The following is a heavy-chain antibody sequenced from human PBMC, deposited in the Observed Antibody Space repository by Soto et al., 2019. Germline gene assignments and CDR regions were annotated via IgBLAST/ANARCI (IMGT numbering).Heavy chain of an antibody. CDR2: IYWDDDK. CDR3: AQRRGDLLTGHYYFDF. Sequence: TLSLTCTVSGGSISSSYWSWIRQPPGKALEWLALIYWDDDKYYSTSLKTRLTISKDTSKNQVVLTMTNMDPVDTATYYCAQRRGDLLTGHYYFDFWGQGTLVTVSS. V-gene: IGHV2-70*12. D-gene: IGHD3-9*01. CDR1: GGSISSSY. J-gene: IGHJ4*02.